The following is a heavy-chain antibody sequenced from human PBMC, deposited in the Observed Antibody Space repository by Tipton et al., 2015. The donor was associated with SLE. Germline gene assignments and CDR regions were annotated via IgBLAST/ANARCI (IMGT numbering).Heavy chain of an antibody. CDR1: GFTFSTYA. Sequence: SLRLSCAASGFTFSTYAMRWVRRAPGKGLEWGAVISYDGGNKYYADSVKGRLTISIDNSKNPLYLQMNSLRAEDTAVYYCARALGVCGFCYGMALWGQGPAVTVSS. J-gene: IGHJ6*02. CDR2: ISYDGGNK. V-gene: IGHV3-30*04. D-gene: IGHD2-8*01. CDR3: ARALGVCGFCYGMAL.